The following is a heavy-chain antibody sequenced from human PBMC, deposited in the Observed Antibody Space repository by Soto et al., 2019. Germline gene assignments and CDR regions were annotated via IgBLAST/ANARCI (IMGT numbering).Heavy chain of an antibody. V-gene: IGHV3-23*01. D-gene: IGHD6-19*01. Sequence: GGSLRLACAAAGYTFSSHGMTWVRQAPGKGLEWVTAISGSGGRTYYADPVKGRFTISRDNSKNTLYLQMNSLRAEDTAVYYCAKDDSGRGWALDYWGKGTLVTVSS. CDR2: ISGSGGRT. CDR3: AKDDSGRGWALDY. CDR1: GYTFSSHG. J-gene: IGHJ4*02.